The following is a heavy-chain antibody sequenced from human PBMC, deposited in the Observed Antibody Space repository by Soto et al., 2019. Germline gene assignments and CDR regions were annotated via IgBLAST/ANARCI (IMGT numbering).Heavy chain of an antibody. D-gene: IGHD6-19*01. CDR1: GYTFTGYY. V-gene: IGHV1-2*02. J-gene: IGHJ6*02. CDR2: INPNSGGT. Sequence: ASVKVSCKASGYTFTGYYMHWVRQAPGQGLEWMGWINPNSGGTNYAQKFQGRVTMTRDTSISTAYMELSRLRSGDTAVYYCARGRSGWYYYYYYGMDVWGQGTTVTV. CDR3: ARGRSGWYYYYYYGMDV.